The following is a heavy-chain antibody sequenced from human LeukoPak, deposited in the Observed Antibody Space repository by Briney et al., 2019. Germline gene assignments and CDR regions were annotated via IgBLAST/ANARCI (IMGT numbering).Heavy chain of an antibody. V-gene: IGHV3-53*04. Sequence: GGSLRLSCAAPGFTVSSNYMSWVRQAPGKGLEWVSVIYSGGSTYYADSVKGRFTISRHNSKNTLYLQMNSLRAEDTAVYYCTVTTTWYFDYWGQGTLVTVSS. CDR3: TVTTTWYFDY. D-gene: IGHD4-17*01. J-gene: IGHJ4*02. CDR1: GFTVSSNY. CDR2: IYSGGST.